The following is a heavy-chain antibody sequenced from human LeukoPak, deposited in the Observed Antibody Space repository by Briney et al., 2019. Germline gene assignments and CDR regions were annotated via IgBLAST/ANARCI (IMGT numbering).Heavy chain of an antibody. Sequence: PSETLSLTCTVSGGSISNYYWTWIRQHPGKGLEWIGYIYYSGSTYYNPSLKSRLTISLDTSKNQFSLKLSSVTAADTAVYYCARYYYDSGGFYKDALDIWGQGTMVTVSS. CDR3: ARYYYDSGGFYKDALDI. J-gene: IGHJ3*02. CDR1: GGSISNYY. CDR2: IYYSGST. V-gene: IGHV4-59*06. D-gene: IGHD3-22*01.